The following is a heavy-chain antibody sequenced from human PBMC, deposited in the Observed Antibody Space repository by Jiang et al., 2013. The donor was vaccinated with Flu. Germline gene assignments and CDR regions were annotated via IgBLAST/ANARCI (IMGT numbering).Heavy chain of an antibody. D-gene: IGHD3-10*01. CDR3: ARRHYSGSAISDY. CDR1: GDSFSSYW. J-gene: IGHJ4*02. Sequence: KISCKDFGDSFSSYWIGWARQMPGKGLEWMGIIYPSQSTTLYSPSLQGQVTISVDTAISTAYLQWSSLKASDTAMYYCARRHYSGSAISDYWGQGTLVTVSS. CDR2: IYPSQSTT. V-gene: IGHV5-51*01.